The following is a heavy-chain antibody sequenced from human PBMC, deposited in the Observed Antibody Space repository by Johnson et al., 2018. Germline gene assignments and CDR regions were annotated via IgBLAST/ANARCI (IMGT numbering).Heavy chain of an antibody. Sequence: VQLVETGGGLVQPGGSLKLSCAASGFSFSGSPMHWVRQASGKGLEWVSRINGDGSGTTYADSVEGRFTISRDNAKNTLFLQMNSLGVEDTAVYFCAREEGLAYPMDVWGQGTTVTVSS. CDR3: AREEGLAYPMDV. V-gene: IGHV3-74*02. CDR2: INGDGSGT. CDR1: GFSFSGSP. J-gene: IGHJ6*02.